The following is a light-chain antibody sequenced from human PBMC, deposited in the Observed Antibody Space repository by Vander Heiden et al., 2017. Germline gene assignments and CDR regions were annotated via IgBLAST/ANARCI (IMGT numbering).Light chain of an antibody. CDR1: QSSSSY. V-gene: IGKV1-39*01. CDR3: QQCDSTRYT. J-gene: IGKJ2*01. Sequence: DIPMTQSPSSLSASVGDRVTIPCRASQSSSSYLKWDQQKPGKAHKLLIYAASSLQSGVPSRFSGSGAGTDFTLTIRRLQPEDFATYYCQQCDSTRYTFGQGIKLEIK. CDR2: AAS.